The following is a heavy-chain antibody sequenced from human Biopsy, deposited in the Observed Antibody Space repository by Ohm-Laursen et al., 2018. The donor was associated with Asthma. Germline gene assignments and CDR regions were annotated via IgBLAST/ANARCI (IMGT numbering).Heavy chain of an antibody. CDR3: ARAVSSSSYWYFDL. Sequence: GTLSLTCIVSGDAMSTSGSYWGWIRQSPGKGLEWIGSIYYSGRTYYNPSLESRLTISADTSKNHFSLKVISVTAADTAVYYCARAVSSSSYWYFDLWGRGDLVTVSS. D-gene: IGHD6-6*01. J-gene: IGHJ2*01. V-gene: IGHV4-39*02. CDR2: IYYSGRT. CDR1: GDAMSTSGSY.